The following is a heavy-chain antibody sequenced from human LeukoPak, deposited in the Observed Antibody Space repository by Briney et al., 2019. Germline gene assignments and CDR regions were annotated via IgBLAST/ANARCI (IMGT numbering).Heavy chain of an antibody. D-gene: IGHD3-22*01. CDR3: AKGPTIPPYYSSGGYYETKAQFDG. CDR2: IRSKANNYAT. Sequence: GGSLRLSCAASGFTFSGSAMHWVRQASGKGLEWVGRIRSKANNYATAYAASVKGRFTISRDDSKNTAYLQMNTLTTEDTALYYCAKGPTIPPYYSSGGYYETKAQFDGWGQGTLVTVSS. J-gene: IGHJ4*02. V-gene: IGHV3-73*01. CDR1: GFTFSGSA.